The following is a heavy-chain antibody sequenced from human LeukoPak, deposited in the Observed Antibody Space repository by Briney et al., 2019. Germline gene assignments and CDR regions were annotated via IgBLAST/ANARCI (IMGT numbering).Heavy chain of an antibody. J-gene: IGHJ4*02. CDR1: GFIFDTFA. CDR2: IGNTET. CDR3: ARDGQAFNSNWDYFEY. V-gene: IGHV3-23*01. Sequence: GESLRLSCVASGFIFDTFAMSWVRQAPGKGLEWVSGIGNTETFYADSVKGRFTISRDNSRNTKYLHMSNLRAEDTALYYCARDGQAFNSNWDYFEYWGQGTPVTVSS. D-gene: IGHD7-27*01.